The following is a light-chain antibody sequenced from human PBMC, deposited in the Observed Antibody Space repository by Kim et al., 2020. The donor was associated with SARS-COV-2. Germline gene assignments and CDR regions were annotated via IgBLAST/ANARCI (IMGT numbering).Light chain of an antibody. CDR2: EVT. Sequence: QSITIYCTGTSSDVGTYDLVSWYQQHPGKAPQLMIYEVTQRPSGVSNRFSGSKSGNTASLTISDLQAEDEADYYCCSYAGSRTFKVFGTGTKVTVL. V-gene: IGLV2-23*02. J-gene: IGLJ1*01. CDR3: CSYAGSRTFKV. CDR1: SSDVGTYDL.